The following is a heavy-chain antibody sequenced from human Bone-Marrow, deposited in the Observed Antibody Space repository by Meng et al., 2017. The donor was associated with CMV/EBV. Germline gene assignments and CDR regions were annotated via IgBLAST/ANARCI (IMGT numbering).Heavy chain of an antibody. V-gene: IGHV3-20*04. D-gene: IGHD2-2*01. J-gene: IGHJ6*02. CDR1: GFTFDDYG. CDR2: INWNGGST. Sequence: GESLKISCAASGFTFDDYGMSWVRQAPGKGLEWVSGINWNGGSTGYADSVKGRFTISRDNAKNSLYLQMNSLRAEDTAVYYCARADCSSTSCPRVYYYYGMDVWGQGTTVTVSS. CDR3: ARADCSSTSCPRVYYYYGMDV.